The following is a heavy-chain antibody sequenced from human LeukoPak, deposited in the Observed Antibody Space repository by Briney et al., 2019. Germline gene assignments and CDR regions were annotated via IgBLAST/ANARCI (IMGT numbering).Heavy chain of an antibody. CDR2: IYTSGST. Sequence: SETLSLTCTASGGSISSYYWSWIRQPAGKGLDWIGGIYTSGSTNYNPSLKSRVTMSVDTSKNQFSLKLSSVTAADTAVYYCARDPSPIAFDIWGQGTMVTVSS. V-gene: IGHV4-4*07. CDR3: ARDPSPIAFDI. CDR1: GGSISSYY. J-gene: IGHJ3*02.